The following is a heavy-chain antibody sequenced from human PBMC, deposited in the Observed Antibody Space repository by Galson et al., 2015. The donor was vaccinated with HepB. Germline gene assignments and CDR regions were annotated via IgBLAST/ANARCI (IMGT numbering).Heavy chain of an antibody. J-gene: IGHJ4*02. CDR2: INPIFGTA. D-gene: IGHD1-14*01. CDR1: GGTLSSYA. Sequence: SVKVSCKASGGTLSSYAISGGRQAPGQGLEWMGGINPIFGTANYAQKFQGRATITADETTSTAYMELSSLRSEDTAAYYCARGWRKEYDFDYWGQGTLVTVSS. CDR3: ARGWRKEYDFDY. V-gene: IGHV1-69*13.